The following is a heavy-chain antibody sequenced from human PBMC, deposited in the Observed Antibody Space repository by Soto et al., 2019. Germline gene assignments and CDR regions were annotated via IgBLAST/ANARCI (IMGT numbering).Heavy chain of an antibody. D-gene: IGHD3-16*01. J-gene: IGHJ4*02. CDR2: IDWKRHI. CDR1: GFTFDDNA. Sequence: SLRLSPAVSGFTFDDNAMRWVRQAPEKGLEGGSGIDWKRHILYADSVKGRFTISRDNAENSLYLEMNSVRAEDTALYYCVISQDRWGRTTFIYWGPG. CDR3: VISQDRWGRTTFIY. V-gene: IGHV3-9*01.